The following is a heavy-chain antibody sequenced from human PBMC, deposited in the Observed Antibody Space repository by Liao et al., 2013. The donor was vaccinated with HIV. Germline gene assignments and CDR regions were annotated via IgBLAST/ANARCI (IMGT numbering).Heavy chain of an antibody. CDR3: AKLGILDWPFDAFDV. D-gene: IGHD3/OR15-3a*01. J-gene: IGHJ3*01. V-gene: IGHV4-39*07. Sequence: QLHLQESGPGLVKPFETLSLTCAVSGGSITSISNYWAWIRQPPGKGLEWIGTVYYGGTSYYTPSLKGRVTMSVDTSKNQVSLKMTAVTAADTAVYYXAKLGILDWPFDAFDVWGXGQRSPSLQ. CDR1: GGSITSISNY. CDR2: VYYGGTS.